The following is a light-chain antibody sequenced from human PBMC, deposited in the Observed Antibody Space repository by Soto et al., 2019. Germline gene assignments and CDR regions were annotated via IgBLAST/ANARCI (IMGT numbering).Light chain of an antibody. Sequence: QSALTQPASVSGSPGQSITISCTGTSSDVGGYNYVSWYQQHPGKAPKLMIYEVNNRPSGVSNRFSGSKSGNTASLTISGLQAEDEANYYCSSYTSSSSLVFGGGTKLNRP. V-gene: IGLV2-14*01. CDR2: EVN. CDR3: SSYTSSSSLV. CDR1: SSDVGGYNY. J-gene: IGLJ3*02.